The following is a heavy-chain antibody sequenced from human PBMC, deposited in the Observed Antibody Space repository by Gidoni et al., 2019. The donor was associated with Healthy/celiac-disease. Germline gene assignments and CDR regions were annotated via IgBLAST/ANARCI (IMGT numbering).Heavy chain of an antibody. Sequence: QVQLVESGGGVVQPGRSLSLSCAASGFIFSRYGMHWVRQAPGKGLEWVAVISYDGNNKYYADSVKGRFTISRDNSKNTLYLQMNSLRAEDTAVYYCAKPRTTVTARGAFDIWGQGTMVTVSS. CDR1: GFIFSRYG. D-gene: IGHD4-17*01. CDR2: ISYDGNNK. J-gene: IGHJ3*02. CDR3: AKPRTTVTARGAFDI. V-gene: IGHV3-30*18.